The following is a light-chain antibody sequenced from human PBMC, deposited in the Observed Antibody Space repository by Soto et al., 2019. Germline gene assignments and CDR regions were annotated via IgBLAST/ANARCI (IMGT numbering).Light chain of an antibody. CDR1: QSVSSSY. CDR3: QLYDTSPPGYT. CDR2: GAS. J-gene: IGKJ2*01. Sequence: ELVLTQSPGTLSLSPGERATLSCRASQSVSSSYLAWYQQKPGQAPRLLIYGASSRATGIQDRFSGSGSGTDLTRTISRLEPEDFAVYYCQLYDTSPPGYTFAQGTKLEI. V-gene: IGKV3-20*01.